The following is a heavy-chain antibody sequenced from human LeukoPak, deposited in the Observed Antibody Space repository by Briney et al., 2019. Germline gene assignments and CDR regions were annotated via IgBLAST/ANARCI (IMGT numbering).Heavy chain of an antibody. D-gene: IGHD1-26*01. V-gene: IGHV4-59*08. CDR2: IYYSGST. Sequence: SETLSLTCTVSGGSISSYFWSWIRQPPGKGLEWIGYIYYSGSTNYNPSLKSRVTMSVDTSKNQFSLKLSSVTAADTAMYYCARNSGNYLGWFDPWGQGTLVTVSS. CDR1: GGSISSYF. J-gene: IGHJ5*02. CDR3: ARNSGNYLGWFDP.